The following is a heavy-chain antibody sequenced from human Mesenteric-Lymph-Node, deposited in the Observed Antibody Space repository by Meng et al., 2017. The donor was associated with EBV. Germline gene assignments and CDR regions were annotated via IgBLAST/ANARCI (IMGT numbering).Heavy chain of an antibody. CDR1: GASISGPNW. CDR2: VYHSGST. CDR3: AEVLNGCYYIDY. V-gene: IGHV4-4*02. D-gene: IGHD2-8*01. J-gene: IGHJ4*02. Sequence: QVQLQESGPGLVKPSGTLSLTCAVSGASISGPNWWSWVRQPPGKGLEWIGEVYHSGSTNYNPSLKSRVSMSVDTSKNHFSLKLTSVTAADTAMYYCAEVLNGCYYIDYWGQGTLVTVSS.